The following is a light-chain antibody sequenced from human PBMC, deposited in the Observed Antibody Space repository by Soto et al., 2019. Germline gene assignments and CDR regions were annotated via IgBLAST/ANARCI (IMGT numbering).Light chain of an antibody. J-gene: IGKJ4*01. CDR1: QSVSTY. Sequence: EIVLTQSPATLSLSPGERATLSCRASQSVSTYLAWYQQKPGQAPRLLIYDASNRATGIPVRFSGSGSGTDFTLTISSLEPEDFAVYYCQQRSSRPLTFGGGTKVDIK. CDR2: DAS. V-gene: IGKV3-11*01. CDR3: QQRSSRPLT.